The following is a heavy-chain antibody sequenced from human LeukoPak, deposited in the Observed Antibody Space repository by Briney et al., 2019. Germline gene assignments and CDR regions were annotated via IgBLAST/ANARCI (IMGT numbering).Heavy chain of an antibody. Sequence: SQTLSLTCTVSGGSIISGANYWSWIRQRPGRGLEWIGYIYSSGHTYYNPSLKSRVFLSVDTSKNQFSLKVTSVTAAETAVYYCARAPSVDWYRFQLWGQGTLVTVSS. CDR3: ARAPSVDWYRFQL. D-gene: IGHD3-9*01. CDR2: IYSSGHT. CDR1: GGSIISGANY. V-gene: IGHV4-31*03. J-gene: IGHJ1*01.